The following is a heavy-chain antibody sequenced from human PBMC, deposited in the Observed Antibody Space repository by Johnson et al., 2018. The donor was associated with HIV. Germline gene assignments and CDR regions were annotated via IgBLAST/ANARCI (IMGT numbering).Heavy chain of an antibody. Sequence: VQLVESGGGLVQPGGSLRVSCAASGFTVSSNYMSWVRQAPGKGLEWVSVIYSGGTTYYADSVKGRFTISRDNYKNTLYLLMSSLRAEDTAVYYCARAGTWASSPLPFDIWGQGTMVSVSS. CDR3: ARAGTWASSPLPFDI. CDR2: IYSGGTT. V-gene: IGHV3-66*01. CDR1: GFTVSSNY. D-gene: IGHD2-2*01. J-gene: IGHJ3*02.